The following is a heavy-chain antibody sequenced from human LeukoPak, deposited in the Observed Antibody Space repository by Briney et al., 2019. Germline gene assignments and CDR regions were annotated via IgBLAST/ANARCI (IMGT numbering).Heavy chain of an antibody. CDR3: ASYNYGDGLIDY. CDR2: ISSSGSTI. Sequence: GGSLRLSCAASGFTFSSYAMSWVRQAPGKGLEWVSYISSSGSTIYYADSVKGRFTISRDNAKNSLYLQMNSLRAEDTAVYYCASYNYGDGLIDYWGQGTLVTVSS. D-gene: IGHD4-17*01. CDR1: GFTFSSYA. J-gene: IGHJ4*02. V-gene: IGHV3-48*04.